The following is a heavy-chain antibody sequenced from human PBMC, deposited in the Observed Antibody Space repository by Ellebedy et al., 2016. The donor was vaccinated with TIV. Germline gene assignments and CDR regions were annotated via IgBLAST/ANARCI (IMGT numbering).Heavy chain of an antibody. Sequence: GGSLRLSCAASGFTFSDPNMDWVRQVPGKGLEWVARTRNKANGYTTEYAASVKGRFTISRDDSKNLLFLQMNSLRAEDTAVYYCARWWAVAGTGGFDYWGQGTLVTVSS. CDR1: GFTFSDPN. J-gene: IGHJ4*02. CDR2: TRNKANGYTT. D-gene: IGHD6-19*01. V-gene: IGHV3-72*01. CDR3: ARWWAVAGTGGFDY.